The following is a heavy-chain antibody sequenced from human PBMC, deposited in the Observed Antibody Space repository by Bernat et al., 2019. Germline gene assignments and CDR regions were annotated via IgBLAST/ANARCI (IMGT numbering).Heavy chain of an antibody. V-gene: IGHV3-21*01. J-gene: IGHJ2*01. CDR3: ARDTTGTTPSWYFDL. CDR1: GFTFSNYS. Sequence: EVQLVESGGGLVKPGGSLRLSCAASGFTFSNYSMNWVRQAPGKGLEWVSSISSSSSYIYYADSVKGRFTISRDNAKNSLYLQMNSLRAEDTAVYYCARDTTGTTPSWYFDLWGRGTLVTVSS. D-gene: IGHD1-1*01. CDR2: ISSSSSYI.